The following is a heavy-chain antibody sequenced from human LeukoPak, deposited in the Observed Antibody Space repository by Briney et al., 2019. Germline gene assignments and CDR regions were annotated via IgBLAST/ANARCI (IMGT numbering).Heavy chain of an antibody. CDR1: GFTFSSYA. V-gene: IGHV3-23*01. CDR3: AKFRPRVGANPHFDY. D-gene: IGHD1-26*01. J-gene: IGHJ4*02. Sequence: PGGSLRLSCAASGFTFSSYAMSWVRQASGKGLEWVSAISGSGGSTYYADSVKGRFTISRDNSKNTLYLQMNSLRAEDTAVYYCAKFRPRVGANPHFDYWGQGTLVTVSS. CDR2: ISGSGGST.